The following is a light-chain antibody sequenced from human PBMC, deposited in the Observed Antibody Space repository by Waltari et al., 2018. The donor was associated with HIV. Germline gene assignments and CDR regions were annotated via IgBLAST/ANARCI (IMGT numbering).Light chain of an antibody. CDR3: CSYGGTYNV. V-gene: IGLV2-11*01. CDR1: SIDVGCFNS. CDR2: EVS. Sequence: QSALTQPRPVSGSPGQSVTISCTGTSIDVGCFNSVSWYQQHPGKAPKLLSYEVSKWPSGVPDRFSGSKSGNTASLTISGLRADDEADYYCCSYGGTYNVFGTGTKVTIL. J-gene: IGLJ1*01.